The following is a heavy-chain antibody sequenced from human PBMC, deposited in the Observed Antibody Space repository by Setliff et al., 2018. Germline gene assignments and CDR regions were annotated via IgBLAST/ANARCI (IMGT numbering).Heavy chain of an antibody. Sequence: PSETLSLTCTVSGGSISSSSYYWGWIRQPPGKGLEWIGSIYYSGSTYYNPSLKSRVTISVDTSKNQFSLKLSSVTAADTAVYYCARVDGQQLVTDYWGQGILVTVSS. V-gene: IGHV4-39*07. CDR2: IYYSGST. CDR1: GGSISSSSYY. CDR3: ARVDGQQLVTDY. D-gene: IGHD6-13*01. J-gene: IGHJ4*02.